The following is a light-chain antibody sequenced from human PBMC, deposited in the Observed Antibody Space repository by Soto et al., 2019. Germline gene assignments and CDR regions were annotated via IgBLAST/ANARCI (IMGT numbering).Light chain of an antibody. CDR1: DYNIGRNT. Sequence: QSVPTQPPSASGTPGQRVTISCSGSDYNIGRNTVNWYQQLPGTAPKLLISVDDQRPSGVPDRFSGSRSGTSASLAISGLQSEGEADYYCATWDDSLDGPVFGGGTKLTVL. J-gene: IGLJ3*02. CDR2: VDD. V-gene: IGLV1-44*01. CDR3: ATWDDSLDGPV.